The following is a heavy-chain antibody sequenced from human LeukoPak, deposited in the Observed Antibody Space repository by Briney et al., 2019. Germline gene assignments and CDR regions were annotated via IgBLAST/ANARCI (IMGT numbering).Heavy chain of an antibody. CDR2: IYYSGST. J-gene: IGHJ4*02. CDR1: GGPISSYY. V-gene: IGHV4-59*01. D-gene: IGHD5-24*01. CDR3: ARGDGYNFDY. Sequence: SETLSLTCTVSGGPISSYYWSWIRQPPGKGLEWIGYIYYSGSTNYNPSLKSRVTISVDTSKNQFSLKLRSVTAADTAVYYCARGDGYNFDYWGQGTLVTVSS.